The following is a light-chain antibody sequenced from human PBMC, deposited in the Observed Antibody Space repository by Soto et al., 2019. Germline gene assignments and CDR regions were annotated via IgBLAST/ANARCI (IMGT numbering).Light chain of an antibody. CDR1: QSFSSSY. Sequence: EIVLTQSPGTLSLSPGERVTLSCRASQSFSSSYLAWYQQKPGQAPRLLLYGASSRATGIPDRFSGSGSGTDFTLTISRLEPEDLEVYYCQQYGSSPWTFGQGTKVDIK. J-gene: IGKJ1*01. CDR2: GAS. V-gene: IGKV3-20*01. CDR3: QQYGSSPWT.